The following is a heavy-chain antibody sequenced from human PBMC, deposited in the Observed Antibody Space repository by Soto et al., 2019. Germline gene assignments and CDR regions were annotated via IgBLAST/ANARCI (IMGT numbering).Heavy chain of an antibody. V-gene: IGHV1-8*01. CDR2: MNPNSGNT. Sequence: QGQLVQAGAEVKKPGASVKVSCKASGYTFTSYDINWVRQATGQGLEWMGWMNPNSGNTGYAQKFQGRVTMTRNTSISTAYMGLLSLRSEDTAVYYRARVGSRPGCFDYWGQGTLVTVSS. CDR1: GYTFTSYD. D-gene: IGHD6-6*01. J-gene: IGHJ4*02. CDR3: ARVGSRPGCFDY.